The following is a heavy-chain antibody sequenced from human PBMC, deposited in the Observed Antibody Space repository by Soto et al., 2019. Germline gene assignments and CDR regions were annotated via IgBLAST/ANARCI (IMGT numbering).Heavy chain of an antibody. CDR2: IWYDGSNK. CDR3: ARDLALLLYATDYYYGMDV. D-gene: IGHD2-21*01. CDR1: GFTFSSYG. V-gene: IGHV3-33*01. J-gene: IGHJ6*02. Sequence: GGSLRLSCAASGFTFSSYGMHWVRQAPGKGLEWVAVIWYDGSNKYYADSVKGRFTISRDNSKNTLYLQMNSLRAEDTAVYYCARDLALLLYATDYYYGMDVWGQGTTVTVSS.